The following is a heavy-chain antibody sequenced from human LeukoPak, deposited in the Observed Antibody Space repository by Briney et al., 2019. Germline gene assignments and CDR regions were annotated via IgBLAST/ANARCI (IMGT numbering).Heavy chain of an antibody. CDR3: AKWEHIVVVTALQSSNAFDI. Sequence: GGSLRLSCAASGFTFSSYAMGWVRQAPGKGLEWVSGISGSGGSTYYADSVKGRFTISRDNSKNTLYLQMNSLRAEDTAVYYCAKWEHIVVVTALQSSNAFDIWGQGTMVTVSS. CDR1: GFTFSSYA. J-gene: IGHJ3*02. D-gene: IGHD2-21*02. CDR2: ISGSGGST. V-gene: IGHV3-23*01.